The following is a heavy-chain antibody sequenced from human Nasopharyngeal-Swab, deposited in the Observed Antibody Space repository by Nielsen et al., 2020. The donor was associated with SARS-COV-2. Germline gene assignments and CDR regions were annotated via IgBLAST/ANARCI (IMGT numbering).Heavy chain of an antibody. Sequence: GESLKISCAASGFAFDDYAMHWVRQAPGKGLEWVSSISSSSSYIYYADSVKGRFTISRDNAKNSLYLQMNSLRAEDTAVYYCASRNVGYYYYGMDVWGQGTTVTVSS. J-gene: IGHJ6*02. CDR2: ISSSSSYI. D-gene: IGHD1-14*01. CDR1: GFAFDDYA. V-gene: IGHV3-21*04. CDR3: ASRNVGYYYYGMDV.